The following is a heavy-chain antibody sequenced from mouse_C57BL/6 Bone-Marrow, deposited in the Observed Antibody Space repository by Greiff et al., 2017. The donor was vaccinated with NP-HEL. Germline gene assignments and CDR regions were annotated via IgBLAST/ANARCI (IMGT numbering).Heavy chain of an antibody. J-gene: IGHJ2*01. D-gene: IGHD2-14*01. CDR3: ARGYYRVRYYFDY. CDR1: GYTFTSYW. CDR2: IYPGSGST. V-gene: IGHV1-55*01. Sequence: QVQLKQPGAELVKPGASVKMSCKASGYTFTSYWITWVKQRPGQGLEWIGDIYPGSGSTNYNEKFKSKATLTVDTSSSTAYMQLSSLTSEDSAVYYCARGYYRVRYYFDYWGQDTTLTVSS.